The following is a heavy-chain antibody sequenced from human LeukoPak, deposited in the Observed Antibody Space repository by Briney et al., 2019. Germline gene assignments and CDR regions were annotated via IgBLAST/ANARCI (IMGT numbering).Heavy chain of an antibody. CDR1: GGSISSYY. D-gene: IGHD3-22*01. Sequence: SETLSLTCTVSGGSISSYYWSWIRQPPGKGLEWIGYIYYTGSTNYNPSIKSRVTISVDTSKNQFSLKLSSVTAADTAVYYCARGLYYYDSSGYYSTAYYFDYWGQGTLVTVSS. J-gene: IGHJ4*02. CDR3: ARGLYYYDSSGYYSTAYYFDY. V-gene: IGHV4-59*12. CDR2: IYYTGST.